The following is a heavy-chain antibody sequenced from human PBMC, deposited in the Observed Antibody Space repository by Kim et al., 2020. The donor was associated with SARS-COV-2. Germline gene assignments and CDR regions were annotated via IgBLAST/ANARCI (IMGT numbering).Heavy chain of an antibody. J-gene: IGHJ4*02. CDR1: GGSFSGYY. CDR2: INHSGRT. CDR3: ARRLSNTSGWGSHYCDL. Sequence: SETLSLTCAVYGGSFSGYYWSWIRQPPGKGLEWIGEINHSGRTNYNPSLKSRVTISVDTSKNQFSLKLTSVTAADAAVYFCARRLSNTSGWGSHYCDLWGQGILVTLSS. V-gene: IGHV4-34*01. D-gene: IGHD3-10*01.